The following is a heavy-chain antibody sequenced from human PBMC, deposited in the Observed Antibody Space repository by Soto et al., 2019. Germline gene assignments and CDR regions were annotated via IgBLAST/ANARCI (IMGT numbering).Heavy chain of an antibody. D-gene: IGHD3-9*01. Sequence: QVQLQESGPGLVKPSETLSLTCTVSGGSISSYYWSWIRQPPGKGLEWIGYIYYSGSTNYNPSLKSRVTISVDTSKNQFSLKLSSVTAADTAVYYCARQYYDILTGSDAFDIWGQGTMVTVSS. CDR1: GGSISSYY. V-gene: IGHV4-59*08. J-gene: IGHJ3*02. CDR3: ARQYYDILTGSDAFDI. CDR2: IYYSGST.